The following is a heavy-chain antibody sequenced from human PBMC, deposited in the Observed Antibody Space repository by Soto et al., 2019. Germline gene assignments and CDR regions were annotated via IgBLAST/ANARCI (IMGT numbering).Heavy chain of an antibody. CDR2: ISTCNGNA. V-gene: IGHV1-18*04. CDR1: GYTFSSNG. J-gene: IGHJ4*02. Sequence: QVQLVQSGAEVKKPGASVKVSCKASGYTFSSNGVSWVRQAPGQGLEGMGWISTCNGNAHYAQKFQGRVTMTTDTSTNTAYMELTSLSSDDTAVYYCARLHGYSSGWYDYWGQGTLVTVSS. CDR3: ARLHGYSSGWYDY. D-gene: IGHD6-19*01.